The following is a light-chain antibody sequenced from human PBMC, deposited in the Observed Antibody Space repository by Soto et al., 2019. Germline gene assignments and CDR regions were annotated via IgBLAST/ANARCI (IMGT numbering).Light chain of an antibody. CDR1: QGISNY. CDR2: AAS. V-gene: IGKV1-27*01. CDR3: RNFNSAPFT. Sequence: DIQMTQSPSSLSASVGDRVTITCRASQGISNYLAWYQQKPGKVPKLLIYAASTLQSGVPSRFSGSGSGTDFALTISSLQPEDVASYYCRNFNSAPFTFGPGTKVDIK. J-gene: IGKJ3*01.